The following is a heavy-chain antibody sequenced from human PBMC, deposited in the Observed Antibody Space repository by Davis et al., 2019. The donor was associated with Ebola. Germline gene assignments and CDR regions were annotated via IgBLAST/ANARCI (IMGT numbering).Heavy chain of an antibody. J-gene: IGHJ5*01. D-gene: IGHD3-10*01. V-gene: IGHV4-34*01. Sequence: MPSETLSLPCAVYGGSFKSYYWHWIRQPPGKRLEWIGEINHSGSSKYNPSLKSRVTMSADTSKNQVSLKLSSVTAADTAVYYCVRSVTMIRGVIPWFDPWGQGTLVAVSS. CDR2: INHSGSS. CDR3: VRSVTMIRGVIPWFDP. CDR1: GGSFKSYY.